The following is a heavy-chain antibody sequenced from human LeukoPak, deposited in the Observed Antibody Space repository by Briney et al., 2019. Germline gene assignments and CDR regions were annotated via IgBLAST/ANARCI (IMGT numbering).Heavy chain of an antibody. D-gene: IGHD3-3*01. CDR3: ASALYDFWSGYLSPPDY. J-gene: IGHJ4*02. Sequence: GGSLRLSCSASGFTFNRFYLHWVRQAPGKGLEFASHISSNGATTYYADSVKGRFTISRDNAKNSLYLQMNSLRAEDTAVYYCASALYDFWSGYLSPPDYWGQGTLVTVSS. CDR2: ISSNGATT. V-gene: IGHV3-64*04. CDR1: GFTFNRFY.